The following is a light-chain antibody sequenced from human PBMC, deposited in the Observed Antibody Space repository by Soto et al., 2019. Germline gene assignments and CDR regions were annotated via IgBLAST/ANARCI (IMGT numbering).Light chain of an antibody. CDR3: QQYDSSPWT. Sequence: EIVLTQSPGTLSLSPGERATLSCRASQSVSSSFLAWYQQKPGQAPRLLIYGASNRATGIPDRFSGSGSGTDFTLTISRLEPEEFAVYYCQQYDSSPWTFGQGTKVEIE. CDR1: QSVSSSF. J-gene: IGKJ1*01. V-gene: IGKV3-20*01. CDR2: GAS.